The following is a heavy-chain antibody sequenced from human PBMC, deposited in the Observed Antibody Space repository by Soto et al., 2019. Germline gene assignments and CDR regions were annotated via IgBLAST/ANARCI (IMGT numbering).Heavy chain of an antibody. D-gene: IGHD2-2*01. CDR3: ARDMPAANYYYYYGMDV. V-gene: IGHV3-7*04. CDR2: IKQDGSEK. CDR1: GFTFSSHW. Sequence: GGSLRLSCAASGFTFSSHWMSWVRQAPGKGLEWVANIKQDGSEKYYVDSVKGRFTISKDNAKNSLYLQMNSLRAEDTAVYYCARDMPAANYYYYYGMDVWGKGTTVTVSS. J-gene: IGHJ6*01.